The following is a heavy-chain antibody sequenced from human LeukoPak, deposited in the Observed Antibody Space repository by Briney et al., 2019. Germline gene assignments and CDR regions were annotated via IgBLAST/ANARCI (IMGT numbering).Heavy chain of an antibody. Sequence: PGGSLRLSCAASGFTFSSYGMHWVRQAPGKGLEWVAVIWCDGSNKYYADSVKGRFTISRDNSKNTLYLQMNSLRAEDTAVYYCARRGRDGYNYAFDIWGQGTMVTVSS. J-gene: IGHJ3*02. D-gene: IGHD5-24*01. CDR1: GFTFSSYG. V-gene: IGHV3-33*01. CDR2: IWCDGSNK. CDR3: ARRGRDGYNYAFDI.